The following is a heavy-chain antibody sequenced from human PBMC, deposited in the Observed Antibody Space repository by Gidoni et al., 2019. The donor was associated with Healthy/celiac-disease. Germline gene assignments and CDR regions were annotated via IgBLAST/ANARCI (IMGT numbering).Heavy chain of an antibody. V-gene: IGHV4-34*01. CDR2: INHSGST. J-gene: IGHJ4*02. D-gene: IGHD6-13*01. CDR3: ARGNHSSSRGVSFDY. Sequence: QVQLQQWGAGLLKPSETLSLPCAVYGGSFSGYYWSWIRQPPGKGLEWIGEINHSGSTNYNPSLKSRVTISVDTSKNQFSLKLSSVTAADTAVYYCARGNHSSSRGVSFDYWGQGTLVTVSS. CDR1: GGSFSGYY.